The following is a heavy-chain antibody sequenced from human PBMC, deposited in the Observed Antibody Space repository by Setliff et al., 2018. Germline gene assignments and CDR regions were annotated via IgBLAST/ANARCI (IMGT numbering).Heavy chain of an antibody. CDR3: RVWIGDLSRDF. J-gene: IGHJ4*02. CDR1: AFTFNKYA. V-gene: IGHV3-23*01. Sequence: GGSLRLSCAASAFTFNKYAVTWLRQAPGKGLEWVSSITVSGHTTYADSVKGRFTISRDNSKNTIDLQVNSLRAEDTAVYYCRVWIGDLSRDFWGRGTLVTVSS. D-gene: IGHD3-10*01. CDR2: ITVSGHTT.